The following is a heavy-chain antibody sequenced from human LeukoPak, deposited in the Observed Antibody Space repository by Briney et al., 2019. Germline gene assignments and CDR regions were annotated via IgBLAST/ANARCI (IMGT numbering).Heavy chain of an antibody. Sequence: KASETLSLTCTGSGGSISSYYWSWIRQPPGNGLDWIGYIYYSGSTNYNPSLKSRVTISVDTSKNQFSLKLSSVTAADTAVYYCARLQAAAGPFFDYWGQGTLVTVSS. V-gene: IGHV4-59*08. CDR1: GGSISSYY. D-gene: IGHD6-13*01. CDR2: IYYSGST. CDR3: ARLQAAAGPFFDY. J-gene: IGHJ4*02.